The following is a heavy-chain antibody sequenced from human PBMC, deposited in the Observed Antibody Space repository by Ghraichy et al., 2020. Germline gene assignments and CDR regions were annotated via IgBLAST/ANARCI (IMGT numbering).Heavy chain of an antibody. V-gene: IGHV4-39*02. D-gene: IGHD6-19*01. CDR3: ARLEQWPHIFDF. CDR2: IYYSGST. Sequence: SETLSLTCTVSGGSISSSSYYWGWIRQPPGKGLEWIASIYYSGSTYYNPSLKSRVTISADTSKNHFSLKLRSMTAADTAVYYCARLEQWPHIFDFWGQGTLVTVSS. CDR1: GGSISSSSYY. J-gene: IGHJ4*02.